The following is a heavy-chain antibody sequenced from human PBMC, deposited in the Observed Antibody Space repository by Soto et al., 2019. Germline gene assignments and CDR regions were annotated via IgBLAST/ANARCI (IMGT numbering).Heavy chain of an antibody. CDR2: ISDDGINK. V-gene: IGHV3-30-3*01. CDR3: ARGLRDFDWRLPFGY. J-gene: IGHJ4*02. CDR1: GFTFSDYA. Sequence: QVQLVESGGGVVQPGRSLRLSCSASGFTFSDYALHWVRQAPGKGLEWVAVISDDGINKYIADSVKGRFIISRDNSKNTVFLQMSSLGPEDTAIYYCARGLRDFDWRLPFGYWGQGTLVTVSS. D-gene: IGHD3-9*01.